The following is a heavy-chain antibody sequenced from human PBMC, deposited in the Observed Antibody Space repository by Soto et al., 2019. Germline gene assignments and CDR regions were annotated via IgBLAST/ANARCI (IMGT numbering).Heavy chain of an antibody. D-gene: IGHD4-17*01. Sequence: ASVKVSCKASGGTFSSYAISWVRQAPGQGLEWMGIINPSGGSTSYAQKFQGRVTMTRDTSTSTVYMELSSLRSEDTAVYYCARDTAYGGNPGFWFDPWGQGTLVTVSS. CDR1: GGTFSSYA. CDR3: ARDTAYGGNPGFWFDP. J-gene: IGHJ5*02. CDR2: INPSGGST. V-gene: IGHV1-46*01.